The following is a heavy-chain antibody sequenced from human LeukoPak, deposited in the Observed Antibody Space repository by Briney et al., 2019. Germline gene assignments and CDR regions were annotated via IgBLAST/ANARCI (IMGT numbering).Heavy chain of an antibody. Sequence: PSETLSLTCAVYGGSFSGYYWSWIRQPPGKGLEWIGEINHSGSTNYNPSLKSRVTISVDTSKNQFSLKLSSVTAADTAMYYCAREYSDYGFDYWGQGTLVTVSS. CDR2: INHSGST. CDR3: AREYSDYGFDY. D-gene: IGHD5-12*01. J-gene: IGHJ4*02. CDR1: GGSFSGYY. V-gene: IGHV4-34*01.